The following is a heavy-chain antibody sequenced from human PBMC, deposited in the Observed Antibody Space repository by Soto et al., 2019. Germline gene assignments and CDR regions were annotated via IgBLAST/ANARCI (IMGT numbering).Heavy chain of an antibody. CDR2: ISSSGSTI. Sequence: LRLSCAASGFTFSSYEMNWVRQAPGKGLEWVSYISSSGSTIYYADSVKGRFTISRDNAKNSLYLQMNSLRAEDTAVYYCARDQEGYSYGLIGYWGQGTLVTVSS. V-gene: IGHV3-48*03. CDR3: ARDQEGYSYGLIGY. J-gene: IGHJ4*02. D-gene: IGHD5-18*01. CDR1: GFTFSSYE.